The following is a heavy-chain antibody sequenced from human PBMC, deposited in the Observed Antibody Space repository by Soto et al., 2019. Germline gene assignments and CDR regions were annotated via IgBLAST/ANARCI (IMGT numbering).Heavy chain of an antibody. Sequence: QVQLVQSGAEVKKPGASVKVSCKASGYTFTSYDINWVRQATGQGLEWMGWMNPNSGNTGYAQKFQGRVTMTRNTSLSMAYMELSSLRSEYTAVYYGASEKTSYGMDVWGQGTTVTVSS. CDR2: MNPNSGNT. CDR1: GYTFTSYD. J-gene: IGHJ6*02. CDR3: ASEKTSYGMDV. V-gene: IGHV1-8*01.